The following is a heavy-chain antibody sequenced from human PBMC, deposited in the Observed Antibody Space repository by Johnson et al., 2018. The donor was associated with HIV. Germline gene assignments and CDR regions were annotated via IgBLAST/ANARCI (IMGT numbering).Heavy chain of an antibody. CDR1: GFTFSSYA. CDR3: AREGGVTMVDGFDI. D-gene: IGHD3-10*01. V-gene: IGHV3-30*04. Sequence: QVLLVESGGGVVQPGRSLRLSCAASGFTFSSYAMHWVRQAPGKGLEWVAVISYDGSNKYYADSVKGRFTISRDNAKNSLYLQMNSLRAEDTAVYYCAREGGVTMVDGFDIWGQWTMVTVSS. CDR2: ISYDGSNK. J-gene: IGHJ3*02.